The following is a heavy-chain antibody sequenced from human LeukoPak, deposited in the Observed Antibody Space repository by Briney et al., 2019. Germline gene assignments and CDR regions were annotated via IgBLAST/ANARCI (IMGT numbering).Heavy chain of an antibody. CDR3: ARDTSSIVGPRFDY. J-gene: IGHJ4*02. V-gene: IGHV3-7*01. CDR2: IKQDGSEQ. D-gene: IGHD1-26*01. CDR1: GFTFSSYW. Sequence: GGSLRLSCAASGFTFSSYWMSWVRQAPGKGLEWVAIIKQDGSEQYYVDSVKGRFTISRDNAENSLYLQMNSLRAEDTAVYYCARDTSSIVGPRFDYWGQGTLVTGSS.